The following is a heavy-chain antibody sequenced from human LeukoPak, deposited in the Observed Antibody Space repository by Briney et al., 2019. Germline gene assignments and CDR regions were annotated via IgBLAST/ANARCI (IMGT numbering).Heavy chain of an antibody. J-gene: IGHJ4*02. CDR1: GGSISSSSYY. D-gene: IGHD5-18*01. CDR2: IYYSGST. V-gene: IGHV4-39*01. CDR3: EGYSRSGDYFDY. Sequence: SETLSLICTVSGGSISSSSYYWGWIRQPPGKGLEWIGSIYYSGSTYYNPSLKSRVTVSVDTSKNQFSLKLSSVTAADTAVYYCEGYSRSGDYFDYWGQGTLVTVSS.